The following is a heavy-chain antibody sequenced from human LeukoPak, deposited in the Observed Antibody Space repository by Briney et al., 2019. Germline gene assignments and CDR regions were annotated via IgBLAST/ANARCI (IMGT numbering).Heavy chain of an antibody. CDR2: IYYSGST. V-gene: IGHV4-59*01. CDR3: ARDPGGSSSLGRYFDL. D-gene: IGHD6-6*01. Sequence: SETLSLTCTVSGGSISSYYWSWIRQPPGKGLEWIGYIYYSGSTNYNPSLKSRVTISVDTSKNQFSLKLSSVTAADTAVYYCARDPGGSSSLGRYFDLWGRGTLVTVSS. J-gene: IGHJ2*01. CDR1: GGSISSYY.